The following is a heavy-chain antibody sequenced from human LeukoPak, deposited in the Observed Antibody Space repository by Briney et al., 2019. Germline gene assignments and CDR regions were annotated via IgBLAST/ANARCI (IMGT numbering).Heavy chain of an antibody. D-gene: IGHD3-10*01. CDR2: VSTGSNYI. V-gene: IGHV3-21*01. Sequence: PGGSLRLSCTASGFTFSSYSLNWVRQAPGKGLEWVSSVSTGSNYIYYADSVKGRFTISRDNAKNSLYLQMNSLRAEDTAVYYCARDDIWFGELLVYWGQGTLVTVSS. J-gene: IGHJ4*02. CDR1: GFTFSSYS. CDR3: ARDDIWFGELLVY.